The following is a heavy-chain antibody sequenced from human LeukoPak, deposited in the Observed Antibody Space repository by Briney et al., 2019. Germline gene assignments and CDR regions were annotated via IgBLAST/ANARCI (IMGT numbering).Heavy chain of an antibody. D-gene: IGHD2-2*01. CDR3: ARGPLGYCSSTSCYHTRNWFDP. J-gene: IGHJ5*02. Sequence: PSETLSLTCTVSGGSISSYYWSWIRQPPGKGLEWIGYIYYSGSTNYNPSLKSRVTISVDTSKNQFSLKLSSVTAADTAVYYCARGPLGYCSSTSCYHTRNWFDPWGQGTLVTVSS. CDR1: GGSISSYY. V-gene: IGHV4-59*01. CDR2: IYYSGST.